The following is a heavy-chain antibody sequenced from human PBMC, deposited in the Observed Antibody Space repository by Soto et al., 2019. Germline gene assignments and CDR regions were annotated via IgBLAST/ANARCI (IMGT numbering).Heavy chain of an antibody. CDR3: ARDGSVAGSWGHDY. V-gene: IGHV3-30-3*01. CDR1: GFTFSSYA. Sequence: GGSLRLSCAASGFTFSSYAMHWVRQAPGKGLEWVAVISYDGSNKYYADSVKGRFTISRDNSKNTLYLQMNSLRAEDTAVYYCARDGSVAGSWGHDYWGQGTLVTVSS. D-gene: IGHD6-19*01. J-gene: IGHJ4*02. CDR2: ISYDGSNK.